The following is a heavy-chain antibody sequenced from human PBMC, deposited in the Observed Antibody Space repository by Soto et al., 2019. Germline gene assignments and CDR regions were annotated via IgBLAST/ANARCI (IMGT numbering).Heavy chain of an antibody. CDR2: IKQDGSEK. D-gene: IGHD2-2*01. CDR3: ARGLGYCSSTSCYDAFDI. CDR1: GFTFSSYW. J-gene: IGHJ3*02. Sequence: GESLKISCAASGFTFSSYWMSWVRQAPGKGLEWVANIKQDGSEKYYVDSVKGRFTISRDNAKNSLYLQMNSLRAEDTAVYYCARGLGYCSSTSCYDAFDIWGQGTMVTVSS. V-gene: IGHV3-7*01.